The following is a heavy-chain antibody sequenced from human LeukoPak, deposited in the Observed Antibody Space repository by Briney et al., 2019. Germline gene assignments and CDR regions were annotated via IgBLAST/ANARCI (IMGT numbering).Heavy chain of an antibody. Sequence: ASVKVSCKASGYTFTSYGISWVRQAPGQGLEWMGWISAYNGNTNYAQKLQGRVTMTTDTSTSTAYMELRSLRSDDTAVYYCARDNRRYCSSTSCYLYYWGQGTLVTVPS. CDR3: ARDNRRYCSSTSCYLYY. J-gene: IGHJ4*02. V-gene: IGHV1-18*01. CDR1: GYTFTSYG. D-gene: IGHD2-2*01. CDR2: ISAYNGNT.